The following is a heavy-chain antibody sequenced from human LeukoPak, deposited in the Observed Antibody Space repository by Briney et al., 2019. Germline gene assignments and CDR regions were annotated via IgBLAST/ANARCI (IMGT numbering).Heavy chain of an antibody. J-gene: IGHJ4*02. V-gene: IGHV1-18*01. CDR3: ARDVFTVYTGPVDY. CDR2: ISAYNGNT. Sequence: ASVKVSCKASGYTFTSYGISWVRQAPGQGLEWMGWISAYNGNTNYAQKLQGRVTMTTDTSTSTAYMELRSLRSDDTAVYYCARDVFTVYTGPVDYWGQGTLVTVSS. D-gene: IGHD5/OR15-5a*01. CDR1: GYTFTSYG.